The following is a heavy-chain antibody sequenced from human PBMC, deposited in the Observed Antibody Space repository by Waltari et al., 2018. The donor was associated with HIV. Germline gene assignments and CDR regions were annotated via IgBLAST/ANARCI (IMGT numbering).Heavy chain of an antibody. V-gene: IGHV1-69-2*01. CDR3: ASLAAAVYFDA. Sequence: EVHLVQSGPEVKKPGATVKISCTVSGYTFTDYYIHWGREAPGKGLEWMGLVDPEDGETVYAEKFQGRLKISADTSAATVSFELTGLRSDDTAIYYCASLAAAVYFDAWGQGTPLSVSS. CDR1: GYTFTDYY. CDR2: VDPEDGET. D-gene: IGHD6-13*01. J-gene: IGHJ4*02.